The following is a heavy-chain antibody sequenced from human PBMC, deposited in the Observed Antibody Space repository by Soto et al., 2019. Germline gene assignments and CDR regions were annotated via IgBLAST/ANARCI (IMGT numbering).Heavy chain of an antibody. D-gene: IGHD3-22*01. J-gene: IGHJ4*02. Sequence: QVQRVQSGAEVRKPGSSVKVSCKASGGTFSRHAISWVRQAPGQGLEWMGGIIPIFGTANHAQKFQGRVTIIADESTSTVYMELSSLRSEDTAMYYCARGWGYDSNDYYYAYWGQGTLVIVSS. CDR3: ARGWGYDSNDYYYAY. CDR2: IIPIFGTA. CDR1: GGTFSRHA. V-gene: IGHV1-69*01.